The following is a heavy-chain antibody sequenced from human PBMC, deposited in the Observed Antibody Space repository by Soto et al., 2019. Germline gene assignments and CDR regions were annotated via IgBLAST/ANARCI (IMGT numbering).Heavy chain of an antibody. CDR2: IYYSGST. CDR3: ATDRILKGIDY. J-gene: IGHJ4*02. D-gene: IGHD5-18*01. Sequence: SETLSLTCTVSGDSISRYYWTWIRQPPGKGPEWIGYIYYSGSTNYNPSLKSRVTISGDTSKNQFSLKLNSVTAADTAVYYCATDRILKGIDYCGQGALVPVS. V-gene: IGHV4-59*01. CDR1: GDSISRYY.